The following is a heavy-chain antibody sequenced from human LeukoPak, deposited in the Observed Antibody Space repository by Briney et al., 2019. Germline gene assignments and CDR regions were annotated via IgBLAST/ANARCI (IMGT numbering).Heavy chain of an antibody. CDR1: GFTFSSYA. J-gene: IGHJ4*02. Sequence: GGSLRLSCAASGFTFSSYAMHWVRQAPGKGLEWLAVISYDGSNKYYADSVKGRFTISRDNSKNTLYLQMNSLRAEDTAVYYCANDYRSGSFHDFWGQGTLVTVSS. CDR2: ISYDGSNK. V-gene: IGHV3-30-3*02. D-gene: IGHD3-10*01. CDR3: ANDYRSGSFHDF.